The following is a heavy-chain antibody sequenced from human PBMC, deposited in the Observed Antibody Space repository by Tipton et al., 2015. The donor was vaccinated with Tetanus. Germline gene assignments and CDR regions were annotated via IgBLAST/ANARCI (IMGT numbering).Heavy chain of an antibody. V-gene: IGHV3-30*03. CDR2: ISYDGSNK. Sequence: SLRLSCAASGFTFSSYGMHWVRQAPGKGLEWVAVISYDGSNKYYADSVKGRFTISRDNSKSTLSLQMNSLRTEDTAVYSCARDRRGRDGYNLPDYWGQGTLVTVSS. J-gene: IGHJ4*02. CDR1: GFTFSSYG. CDR3: ARDRRGRDGYNLPDY. D-gene: IGHD5-24*01.